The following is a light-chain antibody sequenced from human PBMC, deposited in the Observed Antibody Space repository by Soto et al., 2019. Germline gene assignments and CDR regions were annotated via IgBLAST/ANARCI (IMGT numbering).Light chain of an antibody. Sequence: DIQLTQSPSSLSASVGDRVTITCRASQSISNYLNWYQQKPGKAPQLLMYAASSLQSGVPSRFSGSVSGTDFTLTISSLHPEDFATYYSQQNNSTPHTFGQGTKMEIK. CDR3: QQNNSTPHT. J-gene: IGKJ2*01. CDR2: AAS. V-gene: IGKV1-39*01. CDR1: QSISNY.